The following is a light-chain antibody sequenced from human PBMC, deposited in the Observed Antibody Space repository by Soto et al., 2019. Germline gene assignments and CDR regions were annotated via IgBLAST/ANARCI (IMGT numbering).Light chain of an antibody. CDR3: QTWGTGAWV. CDR1: SGLSSYA. J-gene: IGLJ3*02. CDR2: LNSDGSH. V-gene: IGLV4-69*01. Sequence: QLVLTQSPSASASLGASVKLTCTLSSGLSSYAIAWHQQQPEKGPRYLMKLNSDGSHSKGDGIPDRFSGSSSGAERYLTISSLQSEDEADYYCQTWGTGAWVFGGGTKLTVL.